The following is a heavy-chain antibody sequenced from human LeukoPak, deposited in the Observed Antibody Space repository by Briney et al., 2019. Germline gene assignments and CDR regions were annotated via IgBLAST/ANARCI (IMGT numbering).Heavy chain of an antibody. Sequence: ASVKVSCKASGYTFTGYYMHWVRQAPGQGLEWMGWINPNSGGTNYAQKFQGRVTMTRDTSISTAYMELSRLRSDDTAVYYCARDLRYYYDSSGYPLPSYGLDYWGQGTLVTVSS. CDR3: ARDLRYYYDSSGYPLPSYGLDY. V-gene: IGHV1-2*02. CDR2: INPNSGGT. D-gene: IGHD3-22*01. CDR1: GYTFTGYY. J-gene: IGHJ4*02.